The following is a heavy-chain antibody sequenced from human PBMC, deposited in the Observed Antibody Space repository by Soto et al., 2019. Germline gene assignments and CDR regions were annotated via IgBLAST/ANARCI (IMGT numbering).Heavy chain of an antibody. CDR1: GFTFSSYA. Sequence: PGGSLRLSCAASGFTFSSYAMSWVRQAPGKGLEWVSAISGSGGSTYYADSVKGRFTIPRDNSKNTLYLQMNSLRAEDTAVYYCAKYRSSWYYFDYWGQGTLVTVSS. J-gene: IGHJ4*02. D-gene: IGHD6-13*01. CDR2: ISGSGGST. CDR3: AKYRSSWYYFDY. V-gene: IGHV3-23*01.